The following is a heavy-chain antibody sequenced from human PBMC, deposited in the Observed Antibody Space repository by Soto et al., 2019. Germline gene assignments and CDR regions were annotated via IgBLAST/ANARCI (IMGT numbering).Heavy chain of an antibody. CDR2: ISAYNGNT. CDR3: ARDPAIVGATLRYSVYFDY. Sequence: QVQLVQSGAEVKKPGASVKVSCKASGYTFTSYGISWVRQAPGQGLEWMGWISAYNGNTNYAQKLQGRVTMTTDTSTSTAYMELRSLRSDDTAVYYCARDPAIVGATLRYSVYFDYWGQGTLVTVSS. J-gene: IGHJ4*02. V-gene: IGHV1-18*01. D-gene: IGHD1-26*01. CDR1: GYTFTSYG.